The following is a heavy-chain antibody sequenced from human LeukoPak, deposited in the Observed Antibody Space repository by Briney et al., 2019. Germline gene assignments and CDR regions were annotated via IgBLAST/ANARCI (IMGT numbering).Heavy chain of an antibody. D-gene: IGHD2-21*01. CDR3: AREDAYCGGDCYYPDYYYYMDV. CDR1: GGSISSGSYY. J-gene: IGHJ6*03. CDR2: IYTSGST. Sequence: SQTLSLTCTVSGGSISSGSYYWSWIRQPAGKGLEWIGRIYTSGSTNYNPSLQSRVTISVDTSKNQCSLKLSSVTAADTAVYYCAREDAYCGGDCYYPDYYYYMDVWGKGTTVTVSS. V-gene: IGHV4-61*02.